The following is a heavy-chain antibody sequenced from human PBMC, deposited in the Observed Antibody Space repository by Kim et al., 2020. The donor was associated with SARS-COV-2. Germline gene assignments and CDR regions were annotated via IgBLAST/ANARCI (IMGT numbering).Heavy chain of an antibody. J-gene: IGHJ4*01. V-gene: IGHV3-66*01. CDR2: IYGGDIT. CDR3: ARDGSSPFFAY. Sequence: GGSLRLSCATSGFSVSTNYMSWVRQAPGKGLEWVAVIYGGDITRYAESVRGRFSISRDTSKNTVNLEMNILRADDTAVYYCARDGSSPFFAYCGLGTPVT. D-gene: IGHD3-10*01. CDR1: GFSVSTNY.